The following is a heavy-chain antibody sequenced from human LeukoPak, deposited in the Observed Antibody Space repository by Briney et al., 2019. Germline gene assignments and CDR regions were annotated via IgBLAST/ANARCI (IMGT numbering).Heavy chain of an antibody. CDR2: INPNSGGT. J-gene: IGHJ4*02. CDR1: GHTFTGYY. D-gene: IGHD6-19*01. Sequence: ASVKVSCKASGHTFTGYYMHWVRQAPGQGLEWMGWINPNSGGTNYAQKFQGRVTMTRDTSISTAYMELSRLRSDDTAVYYCARDRTSGWYYFDYWGQGTLVTVSS. CDR3: ARDRTSGWYYFDY. V-gene: IGHV1-2*02.